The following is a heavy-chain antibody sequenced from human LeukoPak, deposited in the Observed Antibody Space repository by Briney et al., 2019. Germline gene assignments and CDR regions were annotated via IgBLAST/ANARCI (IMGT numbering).Heavy chain of an antibody. CDR2: IKEDGSQK. CDR1: GFTFSRYW. V-gene: IGHV3-7*04. D-gene: IGHD3-3*01. Sequence: PGGSLGLSCVVSGFTFSRYWMTWIRQAPGRGLEWVANIKEDGSQKYYVDSVKGRFTISRDNAKNLLYLEMNNLRVEDTAVYYCARGFFWFWGQGTLVTVSS. CDR3: ARGFFWF. J-gene: IGHJ4*02.